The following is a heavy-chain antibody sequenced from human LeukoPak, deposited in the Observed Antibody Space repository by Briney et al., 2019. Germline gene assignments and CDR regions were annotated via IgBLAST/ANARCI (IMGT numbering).Heavy chain of an antibody. CDR3: ARDPHIAAAGTIFDY. Sequence: PGGSLRLSCAVSGFTFSSCSMNCVRQAPGKGLEWVSYISSSSSTIYYADSVKGRFTISRDNAKNSLYLQMNSLRDEDSAVYYCARDPHIAAAGTIFDYWGQGTLVTVSS. D-gene: IGHD6-13*01. V-gene: IGHV3-48*02. J-gene: IGHJ4*02. CDR2: ISSSSSTI. CDR1: GFTFSSCS.